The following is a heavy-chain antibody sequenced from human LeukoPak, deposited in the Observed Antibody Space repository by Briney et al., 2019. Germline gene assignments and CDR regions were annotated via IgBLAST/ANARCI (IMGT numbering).Heavy chain of an antibody. CDR1: GFTFSSYE. D-gene: IGHD4-17*01. J-gene: IGHJ3*02. CDR2: ISSSGSTI. Sequence: SGGSLRLSCAASGFTFSSYEMNWVRQAPGKGLEWASYISSSGSTIYYADSVKGRFTISRDNAKNSLYLQMNSLRAEDTAVYYCARQDYGDSDAFDIWGQGTMVTVSS. V-gene: IGHV3-48*03. CDR3: ARQDYGDSDAFDI.